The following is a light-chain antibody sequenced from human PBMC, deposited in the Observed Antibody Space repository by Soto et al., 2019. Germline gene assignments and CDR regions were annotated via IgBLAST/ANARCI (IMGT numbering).Light chain of an antibody. CDR1: QSVSSY. CDR3: QQRSNWLWT. Sequence: EIVLTQSPATLSLSPGERATLYCRASQSVSSYLAWYQQKPGQAPRLLIYDASNRAPGIPARFSGSGSGTDFTLTISSLEPEDFAVYYCQQRSNWLWTFGQGTKVDIK. J-gene: IGKJ1*01. CDR2: DAS. V-gene: IGKV3-11*01.